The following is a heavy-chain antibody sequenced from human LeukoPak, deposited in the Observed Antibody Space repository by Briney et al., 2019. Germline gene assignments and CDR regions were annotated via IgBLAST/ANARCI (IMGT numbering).Heavy chain of an antibody. Sequence: SETLSLTCTVSGGSISSGGYYWSWIRQHPGKGLEWIVNIYYSGTTYYNPSLKSRVTISVDTSKNQFSLKLSSVTAADTAVYYCARDVGYSGYEHFDNWGQGTLVTVSS. J-gene: IGHJ4*02. D-gene: IGHD5-12*01. V-gene: IGHV4-31*03. CDR2: IYYSGTT. CDR3: ARDVGYSGYEHFDN. CDR1: GGSISSGGYY.